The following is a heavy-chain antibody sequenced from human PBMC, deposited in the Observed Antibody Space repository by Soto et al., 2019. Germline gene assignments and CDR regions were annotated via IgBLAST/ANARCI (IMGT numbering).Heavy chain of an antibody. Sequence: EVQLLESGGGLVQPGGSLRLSCAASGFTFSSYAMSWVRQAPGKGLEWVSAISGSGGSTYYADSVKGRFTISRDNSKNTLYLKMNSLGAEDRAVYYCAKNAKKEQLVRGGGLIGYYYMDVGGKGTTVTVSS. CDR3: AKNAKKEQLVRGGGLIGYYYMDV. CDR1: GFTFSSYA. J-gene: IGHJ6*03. V-gene: IGHV3-23*01. D-gene: IGHD6-6*01. CDR2: ISGSGGST.